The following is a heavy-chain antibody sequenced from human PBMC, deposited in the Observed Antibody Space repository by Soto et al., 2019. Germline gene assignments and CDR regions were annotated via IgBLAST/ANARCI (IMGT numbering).Heavy chain of an antibody. D-gene: IGHD3-22*01. CDR1: GFTFSSYA. CDR2: ISYDGSNK. J-gene: IGHJ3*02. CDR3: ARLRTQSRDYYDRRGAFDI. V-gene: IGHV3-30-3*01. Sequence: QVQLVESGGGVVQPGRSLRLSCAASGFTFSSYAMHWVRQAPGKGLEWVAVISYDGSNKYYADSVKGRFTISRDNSKNTLYLQMNSLRAEDTAVYYCARLRTQSRDYYDRRGAFDIWGQGTMVTVSS.